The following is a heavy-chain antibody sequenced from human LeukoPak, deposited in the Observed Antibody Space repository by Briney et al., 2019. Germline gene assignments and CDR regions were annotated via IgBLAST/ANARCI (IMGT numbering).Heavy chain of an antibody. CDR3: AKEAYIEMATITPDY. J-gene: IGHJ4*02. CDR1: GFTFSSYE. Sequence: PGGSLRLSCAASGFTFSSYEMNWVRQAPGKGLEWVSYISSSSSTIYYADSVKGRFTISRDNAKNSLYLQMDSLRAEDTAVYYCAKEAYIEMATITPDYWGQGTLVTVSS. CDR2: ISSSSSTI. D-gene: IGHD5-24*01. V-gene: IGHV3-48*01.